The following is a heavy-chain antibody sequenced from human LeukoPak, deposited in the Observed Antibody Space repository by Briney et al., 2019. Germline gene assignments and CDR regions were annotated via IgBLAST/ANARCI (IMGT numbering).Heavy chain of an antibody. CDR1: GFTFSSYE. CDR2: IKQDGGQI. D-gene: IGHD1-26*01. J-gene: IGHJ4*02. V-gene: IGHV3-7*01. Sequence: GGSLRLSCAASGFTFSSYEMNWVRQAPGKGLEWVANIKQDGGQIYYVDSVKGRFTISRDNAKNSLFLQMNSLRAEDTAVYYCARDKLVGDSYFEYWGQGTLVTVSS. CDR3: ARDKLVGDSYFEY.